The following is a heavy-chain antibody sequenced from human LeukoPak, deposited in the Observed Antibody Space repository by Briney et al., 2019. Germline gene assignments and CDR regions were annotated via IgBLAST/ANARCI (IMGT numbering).Heavy chain of an antibody. J-gene: IGHJ6*04. D-gene: IGHD3-3*01. CDR2: IYTSGST. CDR3: ARESLRFLESDV. Sequence: PSEXXXXXCTVSGGSISSYYWSWIRQPAGKGLEWIGRIYTSGSTNYNPSLTSRVTMSVGTSKNQFSLKLSSVTAADTAVYYCARESLRFLESDVWGKGTTVTVSS. V-gene: IGHV4-4*07. CDR1: GGSISSYY.